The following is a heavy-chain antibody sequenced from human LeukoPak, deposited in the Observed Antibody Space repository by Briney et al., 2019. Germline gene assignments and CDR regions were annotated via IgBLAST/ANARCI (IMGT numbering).Heavy chain of an antibody. J-gene: IGHJ2*01. Sequence: QPGGSLRLSCAASGFTVSGYWMSWVRQAPGKGLEWVANIKQDGSAQNYVDSVKGRLTTSRDNAKDSLFLQMNSLRVEDTALYYCAIVSAAGIGFLDLWGRGTLVLVSA. V-gene: IGHV3-7*01. CDR3: AIVSAAGIGFLDL. CDR2: IKQDGSAQ. CDR1: GFTVSGYW. D-gene: IGHD6-13*01.